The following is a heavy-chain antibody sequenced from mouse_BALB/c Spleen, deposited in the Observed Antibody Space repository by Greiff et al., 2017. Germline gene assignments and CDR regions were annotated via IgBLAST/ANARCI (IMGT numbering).Heavy chain of an antibody. CDR1: GFNIKDTY. CDR3: ASGNYEAWFAY. D-gene: IGHD2-1*01. Sequence: VQLQQSGAELVKPGASVKLSCTASGFNIKDTYMHWVKQRPEQGLEWIGRIDPANGNTKYDPKFQGKATITADTSSNTAYLQLSSLTSEDTAVYYCASGNYEAWFAYWGQGTTLTVSS. V-gene: IGHV14-3*02. CDR2: IDPANGNT. J-gene: IGHJ2*01.